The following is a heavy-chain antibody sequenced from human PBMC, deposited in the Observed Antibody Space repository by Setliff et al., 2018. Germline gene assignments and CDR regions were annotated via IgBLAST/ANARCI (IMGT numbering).Heavy chain of an antibody. J-gene: IGHJ4*02. Sequence: GSLRLSCAASGFTFSSYAMSWVRQAPGKGLEWVSAIIGSGGSTYYADSVKGRFTISSDNSKNTLYLQMNSLRAEDTAVYYCAKSNLERSDYWGQGTLVTVSS. V-gene: IGHV3-23*01. CDR3: AKSNLERSDY. CDR1: GFTFSSYA. D-gene: IGHD1-1*01. CDR2: IIGSGGST.